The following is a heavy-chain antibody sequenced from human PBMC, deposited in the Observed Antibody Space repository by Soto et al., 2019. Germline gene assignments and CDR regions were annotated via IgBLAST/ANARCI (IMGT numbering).Heavy chain of an antibody. CDR3: ATRYNWNANWFDP. Sequence: NPSETLSLTCTVSGGSISSGDYYWSWIRQPPGKSLEWIGYIYYSGSTYYNPSLKSRVTISVDTSKNQFSLKLSSVTAADTAVYYCATRYNWNANWFDPWGQGTLVTVSS. CDR1: GGSISSGDYY. CDR2: IYYSGST. V-gene: IGHV4-30-4*01. D-gene: IGHD1-20*01. J-gene: IGHJ5*02.